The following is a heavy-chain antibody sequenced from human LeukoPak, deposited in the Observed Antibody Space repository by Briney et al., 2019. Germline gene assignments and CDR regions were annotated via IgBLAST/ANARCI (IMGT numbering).Heavy chain of an antibody. J-gene: IGHJ4*02. Sequence: SGGSLRLSCAASGFTFSSYSMNWVRPPPGKGLEWLSYISSTSNAIYYADSLKGRFTISRDNAKNPLYLQMDSLRAEDTAVYYCARVIGSYGDSAYWGQGTLVTVSS. CDR1: GFTFSSYS. CDR2: ISSTSNAI. CDR3: ARVIGSYGDSAY. V-gene: IGHV3-48*04. D-gene: IGHD3-16*01.